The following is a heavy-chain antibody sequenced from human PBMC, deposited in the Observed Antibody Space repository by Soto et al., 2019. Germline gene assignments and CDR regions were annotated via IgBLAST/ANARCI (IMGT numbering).Heavy chain of an antibody. J-gene: IGHJ6*02. CDR2: INSDGSST. CDR1: GFTFSSYW. Sequence: EVQLAESGGGSVQPGGSLRLSCAASGFTFSSYWMHWVRQGPGKGLVWVSRINSDGSSTNYADSVKGRFTISRDNAKNTLYLQMNSLGAEDTAVYYCARGIRGYYGMDVWGQGTTVPVSS. D-gene: IGHD3-10*01. CDR3: ARGIRGYYGMDV. V-gene: IGHV3-74*01.